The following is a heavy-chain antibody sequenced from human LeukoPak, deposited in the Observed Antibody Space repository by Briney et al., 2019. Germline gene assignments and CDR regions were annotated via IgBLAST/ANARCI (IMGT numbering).Heavy chain of an antibody. D-gene: IGHD6-13*01. Sequence: GGSLRLSCAASGLTVSSNYMSWVRQAPGKGLEWVSAIYSGGSTFYADSVKGRFSISRDNSKNTLYLQMNSLSAEDTAVYYCAKDAAGPEYWGQGTLVTVSS. J-gene: IGHJ4*02. CDR1: GLTVSSNY. CDR3: AKDAAGPEY. CDR2: IYSGGST. V-gene: IGHV3-53*01.